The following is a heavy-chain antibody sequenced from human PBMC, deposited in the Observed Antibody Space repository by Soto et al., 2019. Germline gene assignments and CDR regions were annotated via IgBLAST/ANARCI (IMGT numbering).Heavy chain of an antibody. V-gene: IGHV3-7*01. CDR2: IKQDGSEK. D-gene: IGHD6-13*01. J-gene: IGHJ6*03. CDR3: ARDRLSFDSSSWNYYYYYYYMDV. CDR1: GFTFSSYW. Sequence: GGSLRLSCAASGFTFSSYWMSWVRQAPGKGLEWVANIKQDGSEKYYVDSVKGRFTISRDNAKNSLYLQMNSLRAEDTAVYYCARDRLSFDSSSWNYYYYYYYMDVWGKGTTVTVSS.